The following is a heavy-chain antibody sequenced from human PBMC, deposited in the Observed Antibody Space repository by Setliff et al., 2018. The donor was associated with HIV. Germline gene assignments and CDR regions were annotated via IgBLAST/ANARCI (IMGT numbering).Heavy chain of an antibody. V-gene: IGHV1-18*01. CDR1: GYTFTSYG. Sequence: ASVKVSCKASGYTFTSYGITWVRQAPGQGLEWMGWISGYNGNTDYAQNLQGRVTMTTDTSTSTAYMELRSLRSNDTAVYYCARAYPWGYVDYYYMDVWGKGTTVTVSS. J-gene: IGHJ6*03. CDR2: ISGYNGNT. CDR3: ARAYPWGYVDYYYMDV. D-gene: IGHD3-16*01.